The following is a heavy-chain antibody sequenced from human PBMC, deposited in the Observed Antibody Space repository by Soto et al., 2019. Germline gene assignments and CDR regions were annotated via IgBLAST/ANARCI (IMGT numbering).Heavy chain of an antibody. D-gene: IGHD4-17*01. CDR3: ATYGENGEHSLAY. J-gene: IGHJ4*02. CDR2: IHHSGRT. V-gene: IGHV4-4*02. Sequence: SETLSLTCAVSDVSISSDKWWNWVRQPPGKGLEWIGEIHHSGRTNYNASLKSRVTISVDKSKNEFSLRLSSVTAADTAIYYCATYGENGEHSLAYWGQGALVTVSS. CDR1: DVSISSDKW.